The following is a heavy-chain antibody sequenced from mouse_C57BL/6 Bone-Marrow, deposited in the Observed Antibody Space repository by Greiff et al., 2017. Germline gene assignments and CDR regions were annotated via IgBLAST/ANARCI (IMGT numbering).Heavy chain of an antibody. Sequence: QVQLQQPGAELVKPGASVKMSCKASGYTFTSYWITWVKQRPGQGLEWLGDIYPGSGSTNYNEKFKSKATLTVDTSSSTAYMQLSSLTSEDSAVYYCARAGRPSRVFAYWGQGTLVTVSA. CDR1: GYTFTSYW. CDR3: ARAGRPSRVFAY. V-gene: IGHV1-55*01. D-gene: IGHD3-1*01. CDR2: IYPGSGST. J-gene: IGHJ3*01.